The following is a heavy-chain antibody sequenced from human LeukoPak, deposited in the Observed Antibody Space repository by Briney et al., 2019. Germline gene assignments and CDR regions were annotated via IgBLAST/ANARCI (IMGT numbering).Heavy chain of an antibody. Sequence: SNYIYYKHSVRGRFTISRDDANNSLYLEMNSLRAEDTAVYYCARADCSSSTCYLRRSWFDPWGEGTLVTVYS. CDR2: SNYI. J-gene: IGHJ5*02. D-gene: IGHD2/OR15-2a*01. CDR3: ARADCSSSTCYLRRSWFDP. V-gene: IGHV3-21*01.